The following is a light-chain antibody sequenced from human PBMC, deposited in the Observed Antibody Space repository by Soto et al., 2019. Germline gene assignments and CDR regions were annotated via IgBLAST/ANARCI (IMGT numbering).Light chain of an antibody. J-gene: IGKJ1*01. CDR1: QSVGSY. Sequence: EIVLTQSPVTLSLSPGERATLSCRASQSVGSYLAWYQQKPGQAPRLLIYDASNRATGIPARFSGSGSGTDFTLTISSLEPEDFAVYYCQQRSNWPWTFGQGTKVDIK. CDR3: QQRSNWPWT. CDR2: DAS. V-gene: IGKV3-11*01.